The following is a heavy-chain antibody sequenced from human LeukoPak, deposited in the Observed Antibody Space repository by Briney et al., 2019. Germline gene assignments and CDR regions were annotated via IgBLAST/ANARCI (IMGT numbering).Heavy chain of an antibody. J-gene: IGHJ4*02. Sequence: AGGSLRLSCAASGFTFDDYAMHWVRQAPGKGLEWVSGISWNSGSIGYADSVKGRFTISRDNAENSLYLQMNSLRAEDTALYYCAKDTQVEMATTFDYWGQGTLVTVSS. CDR3: AKDTQVEMATTFDY. CDR1: GFTFDDYA. V-gene: IGHV3-9*01. CDR2: ISWNSGSI. D-gene: IGHD5-24*01.